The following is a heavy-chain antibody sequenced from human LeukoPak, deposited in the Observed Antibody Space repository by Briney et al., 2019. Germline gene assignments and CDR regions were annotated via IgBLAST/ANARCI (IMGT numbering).Heavy chain of an antibody. V-gene: IGHV4-39*01. D-gene: IGHD6-19*01. J-gene: IGHJ4*02. Sequence: SETLSLTCTVSGGSLSSSSYYWGGLRQPPGTGLEWIGSIYYSGSTYYNPSLKSRVPISVSPSKNQFSLTLSSVPTADLAVYYRARHAQWLEGNFDYWGQGTVVTVSA. CDR1: GGSLSSSSYY. CDR2: IYYSGST. CDR3: ARHAQWLEGNFDY.